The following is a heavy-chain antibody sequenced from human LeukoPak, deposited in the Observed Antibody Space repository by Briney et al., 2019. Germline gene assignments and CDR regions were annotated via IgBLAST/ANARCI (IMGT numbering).Heavy chain of an antibody. CDR2: VYHSGST. V-gene: IGHV4-39*01. J-gene: IGHJ4*02. Sequence: SETLSLTCTVSGGSISTYYWSWIRQPPGKGLEWIASVYHSGSTYYNPSLKGRVSISVDTPKNQFSLQLSSVTAADTAVHYCARRNYYTSGSPYWGQGILVTVSS. CDR1: GGSISTYY. D-gene: IGHD3-10*01. CDR3: ARRNYYTSGSPY.